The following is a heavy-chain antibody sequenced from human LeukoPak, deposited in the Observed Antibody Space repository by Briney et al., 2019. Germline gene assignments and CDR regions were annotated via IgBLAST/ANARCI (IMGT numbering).Heavy chain of an antibody. D-gene: IGHD6-13*01. Sequence: PSETLSLTCTVSGGSISSSSYYWGWIRQPPGKGLEWIGSIYYSGSTYYNPSLKSRVTISVDTSKNQFSLKLSSVTAADTAVYYCATDASGYSTSWYYDNWGQGTLVTVSS. J-gene: IGHJ4*02. CDR3: ATDASGYSTSWYYDN. CDR2: IYYSGST. V-gene: IGHV4-39*07. CDR1: GGSISSSSYY.